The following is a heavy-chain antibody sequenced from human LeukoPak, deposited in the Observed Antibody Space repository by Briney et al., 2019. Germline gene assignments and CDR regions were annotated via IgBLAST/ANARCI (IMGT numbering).Heavy chain of an antibody. D-gene: IGHD3-10*01. CDR1: GFTVSSNC. Sequence: QPGGSLRLSCAASGFTVSSNCMSWVRQAPGKGLEWVSVIYSGGSTYYADSVKGRFTISRDNSKNTLYLQMNSLRAEDTAVYYCARIYCSGTYYFDYWGQGTLVTVSS. CDR2: IYSGGST. V-gene: IGHV3-66*01. J-gene: IGHJ4*02. CDR3: ARIYCSGTYYFDY.